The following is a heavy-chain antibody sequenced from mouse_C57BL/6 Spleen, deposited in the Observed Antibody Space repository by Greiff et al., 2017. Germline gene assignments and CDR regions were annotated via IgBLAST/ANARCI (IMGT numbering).Heavy chain of an antibody. V-gene: IGHV1-55*01. D-gene: IGHD1-1*01. CDR2: IYPGSGST. J-gene: IGHJ2*01. CDR3: ARCRDGSSLFDY. CDR1: GYTFTSYW. Sequence: QVQLQQPGAELVKPGASVKMSCKASGYTFTSYWITWVKQRPGQGLEWIGDIYPGSGSTNYNEKFKSKATLTVDTSSSTAYMQLSSLTSEDSAVYYCARCRDGSSLFDYWGQGTTLTVSS.